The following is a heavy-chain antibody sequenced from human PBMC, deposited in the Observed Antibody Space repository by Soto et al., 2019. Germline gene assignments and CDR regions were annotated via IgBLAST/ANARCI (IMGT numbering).Heavy chain of an antibody. Sequence: TSETLSLTCAVYGGSFSGYYWSWIRQPPGKGLEWIGEINHSGSTNYNPSLKSRVTISVDTSKNQFSLKLSSVTAADTAVYYCARDVPDDIVTGYRPYYFAYWGQGTLVTVAS. V-gene: IGHV4-34*01. CDR3: ARDVPDDIVTGYRPYYFAY. CDR2: INHSGST. J-gene: IGHJ4*02. D-gene: IGHD3-9*01. CDR1: GGSFSGYY.